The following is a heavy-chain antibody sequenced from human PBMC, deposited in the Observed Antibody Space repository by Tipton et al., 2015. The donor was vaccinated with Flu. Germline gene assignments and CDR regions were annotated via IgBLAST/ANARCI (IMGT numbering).Heavy chain of an antibody. CDR3: ARGVYGDDAAYDV. J-gene: IGHJ2*01. Sequence: VQPSETLSLTCTVSGGSISSYYWSWFRQSPEKGLEWIGYISYSGYTNYSPSLKSRVTLSLAISKNNFSLRLTSVAAADTAVYYCARGVYGDDAAYDVWGRGTPVDVSS. V-gene: IGHV4-59*01. CDR1: GGSISSYY. D-gene: IGHD4-17*01. CDR2: ISYSGYT.